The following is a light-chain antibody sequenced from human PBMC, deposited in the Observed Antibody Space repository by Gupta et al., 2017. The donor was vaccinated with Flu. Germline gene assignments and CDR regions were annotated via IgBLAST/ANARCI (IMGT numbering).Light chain of an antibody. CDR3: GSSTSSSTWV. CDR1: SSDIGGYNY. Sequence: QSALTQPASVSVSPRQSIPISFSGTSSDIGGYNYVSWYLQHPGKAPKLMIYEVTNRPSGVSTRFSGSYSANTASLTASGLQADNEADYFCGSSTSSSTWVFGGGTKLTVL. CDR2: EVT. J-gene: IGLJ3*02. V-gene: IGLV2-14*01.